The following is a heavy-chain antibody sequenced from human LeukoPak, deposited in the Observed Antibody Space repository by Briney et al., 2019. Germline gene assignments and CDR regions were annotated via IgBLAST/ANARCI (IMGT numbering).Heavy chain of an antibody. J-gene: IGHJ4*02. CDR2: INQEGSEK. CDR1: GFTFSSYW. CDR3: ARAGERGGEYQLLKEGGYFDY. D-gene: IGHD2-2*01. V-gene: IGHV3-7*03. Sequence: GGSLRLSCAASGFTFSSYWMSWVRQPPGKGLERVANINQEGSEKYYVDSVKGRFTISKDNPNNLLYLQMKSLRAEGRGVYYCARAGERGGEYQLLKEGGYFDYWGQGTLVTVSS.